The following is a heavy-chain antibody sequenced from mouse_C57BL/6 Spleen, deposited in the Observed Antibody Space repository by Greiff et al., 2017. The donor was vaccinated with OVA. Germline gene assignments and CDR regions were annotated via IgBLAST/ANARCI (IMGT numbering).Heavy chain of an antibody. Sequence: EVQLVESGPELVKPGASVKIPCKASGYTFTDYNMDWVKQSHGKSLEWIGDINPNNGGTIYNQKFKGKATLTVDKSSSTAYMELRSLTSEDTAVYYCARDTTVVARYFDVWGTGTTVTVSS. J-gene: IGHJ1*03. CDR2: INPNNGGT. V-gene: IGHV1-18*01. D-gene: IGHD1-1*01. CDR1: GYTFTDYN. CDR3: ARDTTVVARYFDV.